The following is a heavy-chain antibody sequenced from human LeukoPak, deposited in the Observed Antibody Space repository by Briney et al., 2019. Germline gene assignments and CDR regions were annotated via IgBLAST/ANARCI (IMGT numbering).Heavy chain of an antibody. Sequence: GGSLRLSCAVSGFSVSSFGMSWVRQAPGKGLEWISAISVNGEAAYYADSVKGRFIISRDNSKNTLYLQLSSLRAEDTAAYYCAQGYSSGWYPYWGQGSLVSVFS. CDR1: GFSVSSFG. V-gene: IGHV3-23*01. CDR2: ISVNGEAA. J-gene: IGHJ4*02. D-gene: IGHD6-19*01. CDR3: AQGYSSGWYPY.